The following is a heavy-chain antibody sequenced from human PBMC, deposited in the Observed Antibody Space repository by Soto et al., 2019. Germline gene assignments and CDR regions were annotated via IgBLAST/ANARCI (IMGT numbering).Heavy chain of an antibody. CDR2: FRGSGDDGTT. CDR1: GFTFSSYS. J-gene: IGHJ4*01. V-gene: IGHV3-23*01. CDR3: ARLPKGSVVTG. Sequence: GGSLRLSCAASGFTFSSYSMSWVRQAPGKGLEWVSGFRGSGDDGTTYYADSVKGRFTISRDNSKNTLFLQMNSLRDDDSAIYYCARLPKGSVVTGWGQGSLVTVSS. D-gene: IGHD2-21*02.